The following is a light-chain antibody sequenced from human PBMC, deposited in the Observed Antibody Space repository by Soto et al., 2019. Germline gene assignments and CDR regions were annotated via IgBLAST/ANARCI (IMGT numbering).Light chain of an antibody. J-gene: IGKJ4*01. CDR3: QQRSNWLT. CDR2: AAS. Sequence: IQLTHSPSSLSASVGARVTITCRASQGIRSYLAWYQQKPVKAPKLLIYAASTLQSGVPSRFSGSGSGTEFTLTISSLQPEDFAVYYCQQRSNWLTFGGGTKVDIK. V-gene: IGKV1-9*01. CDR1: QGIRSY.